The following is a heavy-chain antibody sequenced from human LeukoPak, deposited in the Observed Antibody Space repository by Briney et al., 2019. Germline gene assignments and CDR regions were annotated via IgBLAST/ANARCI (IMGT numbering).Heavy chain of an antibody. CDR2: INPSSGGT. D-gene: IGHD3-22*01. CDR3: ARTNDYDSSGYNGFDY. J-gene: IGHJ4*02. V-gene: IGHV1-2*02. Sequence: ASVKVSCKASGYTFTTGYYMHWVRQAPGQGLEWMGWINPSSGGTNYAQKFQGRVTMTRDTSISTAYMELSRLRSDDTAVYYCARTNDYDSSGYNGFDYWGQGTLVTVSS. CDR1: GYTFTTGYY.